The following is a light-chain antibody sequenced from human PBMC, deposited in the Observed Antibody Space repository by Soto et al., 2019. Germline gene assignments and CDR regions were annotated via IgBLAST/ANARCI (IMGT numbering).Light chain of an antibody. CDR1: QSVSSSF. CDR3: QQYGSSPPWT. J-gene: IGKJ1*01. V-gene: IGKV3-20*01. CDR2: GAS. Sequence: EIVLTQSPGTLSLSPGERATLSCRASQSVSSSFLAWYQQKPGRAPRLLIYGASSRATGIPDRFSGSRSGTDFTLTISRLEPEDFAVYYCQQYGSSPPWTFGQGTKVEIK.